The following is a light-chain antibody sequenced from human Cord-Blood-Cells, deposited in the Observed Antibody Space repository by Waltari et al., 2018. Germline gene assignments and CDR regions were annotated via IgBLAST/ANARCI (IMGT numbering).Light chain of an antibody. Sequence: DIKMTQSPPSLSASVGDRVTITCRASQSISSYLNWYQQKPGKAPKLLIYAASSLQSGVPSRFSGSGSGTDFTLTISSLQPEDFATYYCQQSYSTPPTFSGGTKVEIK. CDR3: QQSYSTPPT. CDR2: AAS. J-gene: IGKJ4*01. V-gene: IGKV1-39*01. CDR1: QSISSY.